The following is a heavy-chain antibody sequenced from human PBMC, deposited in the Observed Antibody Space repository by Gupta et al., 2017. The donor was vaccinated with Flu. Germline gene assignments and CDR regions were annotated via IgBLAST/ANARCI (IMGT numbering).Heavy chain of an antibody. V-gene: IGHV4-34*01. Sequence: QLKQSRAGMLKPSETLSLTCAVAGGSFSGYSCSWIRLIPGKGLQWIGDITHSGTANYNPSLGSRVNSTRDTSENQFSLKMTSVTAADTATYYCARGRIATSVHNWFDPWGQGILVTVSS. J-gene: IGHJ5*02. D-gene: IGHD6-13*01. CDR3: ARGRIATSVHNWFDP. CDR1: GGSFSGYS. CDR2: ITHSGTA.